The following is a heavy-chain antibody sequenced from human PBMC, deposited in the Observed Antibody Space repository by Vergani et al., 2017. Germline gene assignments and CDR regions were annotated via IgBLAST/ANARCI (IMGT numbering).Heavy chain of an antibody. V-gene: IGHV4-30-2*01. CDR2: IYHSGST. J-gene: IGHJ4*02. CDR1: GGSISSGGYS. CDR3: ARGPRWFGESGGFDY. Sequence: QLQLQESGSGLVKPSQTLSLTCAVSGGSISSGGYSWSWIRQPPGKSLEWIGYIYHSGSTYYNPSLKSRVTISVDRSKNQFSLKLSSVTAADTAVYYCARGPRWFGESGGFDYWGQGTLVTVSS. D-gene: IGHD3-10*01.